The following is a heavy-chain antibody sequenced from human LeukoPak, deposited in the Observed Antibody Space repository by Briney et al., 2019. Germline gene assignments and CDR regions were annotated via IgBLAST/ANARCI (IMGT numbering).Heavy chain of an antibody. CDR2: ISTSSNYI. J-gene: IGHJ4*02. D-gene: IGHD5-12*01. CDR1: GFTVSSNY. Sequence: GGSLRLSCAASGFTVSSNYMSWVRQAPGKGLEWVSFISTSSNYIYYADSVKGRFTISRDNAKNSLYLQMNSLRAEDTAVYYCARDPGSGYEEHFDYWGQGTLVTVSS. CDR3: ARDPGSGYEEHFDY. V-gene: IGHV3-21*04.